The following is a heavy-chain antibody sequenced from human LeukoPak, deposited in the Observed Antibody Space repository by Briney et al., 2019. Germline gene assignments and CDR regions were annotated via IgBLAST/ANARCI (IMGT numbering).Heavy chain of an antibody. D-gene: IGHD6-13*01. Sequence: GGSLRLSCAASGFTFSSYSMNWVRQAPGKGLEWVSYISSSGNSIFYADSVKGRFTISRANAKNSLYLQMNSLRAEDTAVYYCARALPSSYYYFDYWGQGTLVTVSS. J-gene: IGHJ4*02. CDR3: ARALPSSYYYFDY. CDR1: GFTFSSYS. CDR2: ISSSGNSI. V-gene: IGHV3-48*04.